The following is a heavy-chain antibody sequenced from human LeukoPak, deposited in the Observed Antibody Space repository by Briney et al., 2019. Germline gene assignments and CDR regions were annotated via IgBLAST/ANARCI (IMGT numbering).Heavy chain of an antibody. CDR1: GDSVSSNSAA. D-gene: IGHD3-16*01. J-gene: IGHJ6*03. CDR3: ARAPEGGYYYYYYMDV. CDR2: TYYRSKSYN. V-gene: IGHV6-1*01. Sequence: SQTLSLTCAISGDSVSSNSAAWNWIRQSPSRGLEWLGRTYYRSKSYNDYAVSVKSRITINPDTSKNQSSLQLNSVTPEDTAVYYCARAPEGGYYYYYYMDVWGKGTTVTVSS.